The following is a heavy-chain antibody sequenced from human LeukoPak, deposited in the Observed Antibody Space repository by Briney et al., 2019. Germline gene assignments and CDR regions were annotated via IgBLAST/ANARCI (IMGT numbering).Heavy chain of an antibody. D-gene: IGHD3-22*01. CDR2: ISYDGSNK. CDR1: GFTFSTYA. CDR3: ARLDSSGYGIDY. V-gene: IGHV3-30*03. J-gene: IGHJ4*02. Sequence: QPGGSLRLSCAASGFTFSTYAMPWVRQAPGKGLEWVAVISYDGSNKYYADSVKGRFTISRDNSKNTLYLQMNSLRPEDTAVYYCARLDSSGYGIDYWGQGTLVTVSS.